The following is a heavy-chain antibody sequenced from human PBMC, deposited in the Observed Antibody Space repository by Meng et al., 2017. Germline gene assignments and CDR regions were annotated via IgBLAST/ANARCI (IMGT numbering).Heavy chain of an antibody. CDR3: ARDTPDHYYYDSSGRYYYGVDV. V-gene: IGHV4-61*01. Sequence: GSLRLSCTVSGGSVSSASYYWSWIRQPPGKGLEWIGYIYYSGSTNYNPSLKSRVTISVDTSKNQFSLKLSSVTAADTAVYYCARDTPDHYYYDSSGRYYYGVDVWGQGTTVTVSS. J-gene: IGHJ6*02. CDR1: GGSVSSASYY. CDR2: IYYSGST. D-gene: IGHD3-22*01.